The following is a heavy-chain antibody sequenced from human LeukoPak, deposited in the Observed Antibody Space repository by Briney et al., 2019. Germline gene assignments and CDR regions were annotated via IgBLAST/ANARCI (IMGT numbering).Heavy chain of an antibody. D-gene: IGHD5-24*01. J-gene: IGHJ4*02. Sequence: ASVKVSCKASGYTFTVYYMHWVRQAPGQGLEWMGRINPNSGGTNYAQKFQGRVPMTRDTYISPAYMELSRLRSDDTAVYYCASPRGRDGYNYGFFDYWGQGTLVTVSS. CDR3: ASPRGRDGYNYGFFDY. CDR1: GYTFTVYY. V-gene: IGHV1-2*06. CDR2: INPNSGGT.